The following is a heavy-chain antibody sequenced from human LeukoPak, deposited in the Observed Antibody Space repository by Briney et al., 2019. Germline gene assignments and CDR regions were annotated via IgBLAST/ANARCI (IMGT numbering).Heavy chain of an antibody. CDR1: GGTFSSYA. CDR2: IIPIFSTA. CDR3: ASPPDYGGNSGFDY. J-gene: IGHJ4*02. D-gene: IGHD4-23*01. Sequence: SVKVSCKASGGTFSSYAISWVRQAPGQGLEWMGGIIPIFSTANYAQKFQGRVTITADESTSTAYMELSSLRSEDTAVYYCASPPDYGGNSGFDYWGQGTLVTVSS. V-gene: IGHV1-69*13.